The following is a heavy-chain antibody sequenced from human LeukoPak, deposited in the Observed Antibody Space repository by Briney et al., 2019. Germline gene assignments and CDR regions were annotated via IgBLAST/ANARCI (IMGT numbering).Heavy chain of an antibody. CDR3: ARDGLYYYGSGSSFDP. D-gene: IGHD3-10*01. J-gene: IGHJ5*02. CDR2: ISGSNGNT. V-gene: IGHV1-18*01. CDR1: GYTFTRYG. Sequence: GASVKVSCKASGYTFTRYGMSWVRQAPGQGLEGMGWISGSNGNTNYAQKLQGRVTMTTDTSTGTAYMELRSLRSDDTAVYYCARDGLYYYGSGSSFDPWGQGTLVTVSS.